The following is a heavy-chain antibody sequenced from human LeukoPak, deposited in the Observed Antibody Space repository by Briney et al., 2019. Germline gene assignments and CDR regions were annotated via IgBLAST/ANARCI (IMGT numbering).Heavy chain of an antibody. CDR3: TRMTTGHNY. V-gene: IGHV4-34*01. CDR2: INHSGYT. CDR1: GVSFNDYY. D-gene: IGHD4-17*01. Sequence: PSETLSLTCAVSGVSFNDYYWSWVRQTPGRGLEWIGEINHSGYTNDSPSLKSRVTLSIDTSRKQFSLNLRSVTVADTGIYYCTRMTTGHNYWGQGTLVTVSS. J-gene: IGHJ4*02.